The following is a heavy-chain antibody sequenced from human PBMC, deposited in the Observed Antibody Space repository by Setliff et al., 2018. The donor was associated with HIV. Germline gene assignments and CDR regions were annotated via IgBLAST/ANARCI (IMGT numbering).Heavy chain of an antibody. V-gene: IGHV4-34*01. D-gene: IGHD2-2*01. J-gene: IGHJ4*02. Sequence: SETLSLTCAVYGGSFSGYYWSWIRQPPGKGLEWIGEINHSGSTNYNPSLKSRVTISIDTSKKQFSLKLTSVTAADAAIYYCVASSSWSCRLNYWGQGTLVTVSS. CDR2: INHSGST. CDR3: VASSSWSCRLNY. CDR1: GGSFSGYY.